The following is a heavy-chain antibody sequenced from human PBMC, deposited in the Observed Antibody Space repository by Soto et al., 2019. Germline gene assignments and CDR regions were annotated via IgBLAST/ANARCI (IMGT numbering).Heavy chain of an antibody. V-gene: IGHV3-7*03. CDR3: ARDRFIGTYYVKGVTYVFDN. CDR2: LNQDGSEK. CDR1: GFTFTDYW. Sequence: PXGSLRLSFAASGFTFTDYWMSWVRQAPGKGLDWVANLNQDGSEKNCVDSVKGRFTISRDNAKNSVYLQLNSLRAEDTAVYYCARDRFIGTYYVKGVTYVFDNRGQGAPVTVS. D-gene: IGHD1-26*01. J-gene: IGHJ4*02.